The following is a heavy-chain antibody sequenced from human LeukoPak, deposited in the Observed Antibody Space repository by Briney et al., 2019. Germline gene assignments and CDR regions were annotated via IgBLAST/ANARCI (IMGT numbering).Heavy chain of an antibody. J-gene: IGHJ4*02. D-gene: IGHD4-23*01. V-gene: IGHV4-39*07. CDR3: ASIDYGGNYVDD. CDR1: GGSITSRAYY. Sequence: SETLSLTCTVSGGSITSRAYYWGWIRQPPGKGLEWIGSVYYSGSTYHNPSLKSRVTMSVDTSKNQFSLKLSSVTAADTAVYYCASIDYGGNYVDDWGRGTLVTVSS. CDR2: VYYSGST.